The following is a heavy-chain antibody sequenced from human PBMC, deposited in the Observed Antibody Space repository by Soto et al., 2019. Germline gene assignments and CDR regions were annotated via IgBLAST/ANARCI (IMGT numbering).Heavy chain of an antibody. CDR2: INHSGST. CDR1: GGSISSGGYY. V-gene: IGHV4-31*03. D-gene: IGHD6-13*01. CDR3: ARGGVAAAGTIHRNWFDP. J-gene: IGHJ5*02. Sequence: PSETLSLTCTVSGGSISSGGYYWSWIRQHPGKGLEWIGEINHSGSTNYNPSLKSRVTISVDTSKNQFSLKLSSVTAADTAVYYCARGGVAAAGTIHRNWFDPWGQGTLVTVSS.